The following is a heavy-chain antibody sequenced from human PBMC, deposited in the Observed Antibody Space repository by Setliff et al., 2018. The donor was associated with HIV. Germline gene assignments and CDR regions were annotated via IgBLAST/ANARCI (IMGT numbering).Heavy chain of an antibody. V-gene: IGHV3-23*01. D-gene: IGHD3-10*01. J-gene: IGHJ5*02. CDR2: ISGSGGAT. Sequence: GGSLRLSCAASGFTFSSYAMTWVRQAPGKGLEWVSAISGSGGATYYADSVKGRFTISRDNSKNSVHLQMTSLRAEDTAGYYCASSGSGSYINWFGPWGQGTLVTASS. CDR1: GFTFSSYA. CDR3: ASSGSGSYINWFGP.